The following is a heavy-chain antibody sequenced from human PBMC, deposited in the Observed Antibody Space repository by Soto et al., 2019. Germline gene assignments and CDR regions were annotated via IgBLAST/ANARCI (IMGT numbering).Heavy chain of an antibody. Sequence: QVQLVESGGGLVPPGGSLRLSCAGSGFTFGDTYMSWIRQARGKGLEWLSYISPGSRYPAYADSVKGRFTISRDNAKRSLYLQMMSLTAEDTAIYYCVRGGGGGLFDPWGQGTMVTVSS. J-gene: IGHJ5*02. CDR2: ISPGSRYP. V-gene: IGHV3-11*06. CDR1: GFTFGDTY. D-gene: IGHD2-15*01. CDR3: VRGGGGGLFDP.